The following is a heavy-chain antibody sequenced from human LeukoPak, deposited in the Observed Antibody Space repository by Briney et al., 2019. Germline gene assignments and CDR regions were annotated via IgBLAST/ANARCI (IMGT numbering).Heavy chain of an antibody. CDR2: IYPGDSDT. CDR1: GYSFTSYW. J-gene: IGHJ3*02. Sequence: GESLKISCKGSGYSFTSYWIGWVRQMPGKGLEWMGIIYPGDSDTRYSPSFQGQVTISADKSISTAYLQWSSLKASDTAMYYCARHHYGDYPLFDAFDIWGQGTMVTVSS. V-gene: IGHV5-51*01. CDR3: ARHHYGDYPLFDAFDI. D-gene: IGHD4-17*01.